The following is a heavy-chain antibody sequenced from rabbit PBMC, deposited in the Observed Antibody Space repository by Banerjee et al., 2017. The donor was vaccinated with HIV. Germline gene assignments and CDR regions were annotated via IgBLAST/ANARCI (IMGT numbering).Heavy chain of an antibody. CDR1: GFSFSNKYV. CDR3: ARGPGSSSYFNL. V-gene: IGHV1S45*01. Sequence: QEQLEESGGDLVKPEGSLTLTCTASGFSFSNKYVMCWVRQAPGKGLEWIACINTSSGNTVYATWAKGRFTISRTSSTTVALQMTSLTAADTATYFCARGPGSSSYFNLWGPGTLVTVS. CDR2: INTSSGNT. J-gene: IGHJ4*01. D-gene: IGHD8-1*01.